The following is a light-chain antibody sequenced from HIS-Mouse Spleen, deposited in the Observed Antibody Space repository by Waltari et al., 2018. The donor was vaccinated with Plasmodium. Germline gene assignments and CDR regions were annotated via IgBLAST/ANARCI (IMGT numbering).Light chain of an antibody. CDR1: ALPNKY. V-gene: IGLV3-10*01. CDR3: YSTDSSGNHRV. CDR2: EDS. Sequence: SYELTQPPSVSVSPGQTARITCSGDALPNKYAYWYQQKSGQAPVLVIYEDSKRPSGIPERFSGSSSGTMATLTISGAQVEDEVDYYCYSTDSSGNHRVFGGGTKLTVL. J-gene: IGLJ3*02.